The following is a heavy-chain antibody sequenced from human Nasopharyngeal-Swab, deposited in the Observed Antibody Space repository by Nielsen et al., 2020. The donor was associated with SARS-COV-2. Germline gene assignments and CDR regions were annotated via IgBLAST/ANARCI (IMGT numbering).Heavy chain of an antibody. CDR3: ARDSDYGGNELTN. V-gene: IGHV3-21*01. D-gene: IGHD4-23*01. CDR2: ISSSSNYI. J-gene: IGHJ4*02. Sequence: WIRQPPGKGLEWVSYISSSSNYIYYADSVEGRFSISRDNAKNSLYLQMNSLRAEDTAVYYCARDSDYGGNELTNWGQGTLVTVSS.